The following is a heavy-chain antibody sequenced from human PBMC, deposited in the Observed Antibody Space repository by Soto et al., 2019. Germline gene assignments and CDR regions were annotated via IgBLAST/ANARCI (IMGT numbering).Heavy chain of an antibody. J-gene: IGHJ6*03. CDR1: GYTFTSYY. D-gene: IGHD2-15*01. CDR2: INPSGGST. V-gene: IGHV1-46*03. CDR3: ARSYCSGGSCSSNYYMDV. Sequence: GASVKVSCKASGYTFTSYYMHWVRQAPGQGLEWMGIINPSGGSTSYAQKFQGRVTMTRDTSTSTVYMELSSLRSEDTAVYYCARSYCSGGSCSSNYYMDVWGKGTTVTVSS.